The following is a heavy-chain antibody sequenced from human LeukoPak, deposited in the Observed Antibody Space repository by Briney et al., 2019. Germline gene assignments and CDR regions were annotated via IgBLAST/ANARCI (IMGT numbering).Heavy chain of an antibody. CDR3: ARANYYGSGSCDY. V-gene: IGHV3-33*08. CDR1: GFTFSNYG. D-gene: IGHD3-10*01. Sequence: PGRSLRLSCAASGFTFSNYGIHWVRQAPGKGLEWVAVIWYDGSSKYYTDSVKGRFTISRDNSKNTLYLQMNSLRAEDTAVYYCARANYYGSGSCDYWGQGTLVTVSS. J-gene: IGHJ4*02. CDR2: IWYDGSSK.